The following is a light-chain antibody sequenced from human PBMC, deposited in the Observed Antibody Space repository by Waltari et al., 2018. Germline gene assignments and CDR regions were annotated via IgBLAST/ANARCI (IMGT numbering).Light chain of an antibody. V-gene: IGLV2-8*01. Sequence: QAALTQSPSMSGSPGQSVTIPCTGTSSDIGNSKYVSWYQQNSGKAPKLIIYEVTKRPSGVSNRFSGSKSGNTASLTISGLQAEDEADYYCSSYGGSNILLFGGGTRLTVL. CDR2: EVT. CDR3: SSYGGSNILL. CDR1: SSDIGNSKY. J-gene: IGLJ2*01.